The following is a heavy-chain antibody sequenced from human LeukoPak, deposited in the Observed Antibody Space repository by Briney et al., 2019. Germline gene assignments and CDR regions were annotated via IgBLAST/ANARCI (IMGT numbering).Heavy chain of an antibody. Sequence: SETLSLTCAVYGGSFSGYYWSWIRQPPGKGLEWIGSIYYSGSTYYNPSLKSRVTISVDTSKNQFSLKLSSVTAADTAVYYCARLVLLWFGEPYYFDYWGQGTLVTVSS. J-gene: IGHJ4*02. CDR1: GGSFSGYY. CDR2: IYYSGST. V-gene: IGHV4-34*01. D-gene: IGHD3-10*01. CDR3: ARLVLLWFGEPYYFDY.